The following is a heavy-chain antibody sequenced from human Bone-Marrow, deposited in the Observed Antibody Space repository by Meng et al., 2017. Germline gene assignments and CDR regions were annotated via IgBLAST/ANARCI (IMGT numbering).Heavy chain of an antibody. V-gene: IGHV4-4*07. CDR2: IYTSGST. CDR3: ARAVDKQLWLLNYYYGMDV. CDR1: GGPISSYY. J-gene: IGHJ6*02. Sequence: SEILSFTCTVSGGPISSYYWSWIRQPAGKGLEWIGRIYTSGSTNYNPSLKSRVTMSVDTSKNQFSLKLSSVTAADTAVYYCARAVDKQLWLLNYYYGMDVWGQGTTVTVSS. D-gene: IGHD5-18*01.